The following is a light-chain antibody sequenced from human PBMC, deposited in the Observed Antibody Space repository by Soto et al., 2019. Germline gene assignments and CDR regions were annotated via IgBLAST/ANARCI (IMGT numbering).Light chain of an antibody. CDR1: SSDVGGYNY. Sequence: QSALTQPASVSGSPGQSITISCTGTSSDVGGYNYVSWYQQHPGKAPKLMIYEVSNRPSGVSNRFSGSKSGSTASLTISGLHADDEADYYCSSYTSSSTPYVFGTGTKLTVL. CDR2: EVS. CDR3: SSYTSSSTPYV. J-gene: IGLJ1*01. V-gene: IGLV2-14*01.